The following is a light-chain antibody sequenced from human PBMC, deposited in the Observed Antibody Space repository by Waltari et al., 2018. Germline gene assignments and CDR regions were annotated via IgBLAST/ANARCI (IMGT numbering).Light chain of an antibody. Sequence: SYELTQPTSVSVAPGQTANIPCSGDNLGTKYACWYQQKPGQSPVLVIHQTTKRPSGIPERFSGSNSGNTATLTISGTQPIDEADFYCQAWDSTFARVFGGGTRLTVL. J-gene: IGLJ3*02. V-gene: IGLV3-1*01. CDR1: NLGTKY. CDR3: QAWDSTFARV. CDR2: QTT.